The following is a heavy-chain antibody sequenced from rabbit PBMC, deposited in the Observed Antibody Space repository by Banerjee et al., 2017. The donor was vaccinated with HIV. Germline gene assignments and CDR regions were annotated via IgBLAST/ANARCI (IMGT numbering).Heavy chain of an antibody. CDR1: GFSFSNKYV. J-gene: IGHJ4*01. V-gene: IGHV1S45*01. D-gene: IGHD4-1*01. CDR2: INTSSGNT. CDR3: ARDLAGAIGWNFNL. Sequence: QEQLEESGGGLVQPGGSLTLTCTASGFSFSNKYVMCWVRQAPGKGLEWIACINTSSGNTVYANWAKGRFTISKTSSTTVTLQMTSLTAADTATYFCARDLAGAIGWNFNLWGPGTLVTVS.